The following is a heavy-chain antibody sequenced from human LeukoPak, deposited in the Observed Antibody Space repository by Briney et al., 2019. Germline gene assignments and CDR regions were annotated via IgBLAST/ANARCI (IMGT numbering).Heavy chain of an antibody. Sequence: PSETLSLTCTVSGGSISSSSYYWGWIRHPPGKGLEWIGSIYYSGSTYYNPSLRSRVTISVDTSKNQFSLKLSSVTAADTAVYYCARVLGRGGYAYFDYWGQGTLVTVSS. CDR1: GGSISSSSYY. D-gene: IGHD5-12*01. V-gene: IGHV4-39*01. J-gene: IGHJ4*02. CDR3: ARVLGRGGYAYFDY. CDR2: IYYSGST.